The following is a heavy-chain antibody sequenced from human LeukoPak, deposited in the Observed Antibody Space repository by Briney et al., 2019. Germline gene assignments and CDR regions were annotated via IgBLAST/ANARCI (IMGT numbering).Heavy chain of an antibody. D-gene: IGHD2-2*02. J-gene: IGHJ4*02. CDR3: ANSARDIVVVPAAIGGY. CDR2: ISGSGGST. CDR1: GFTFSSYA. Sequence: GGSLRLSCAASGFTFSSYAMSWVRQAPGKGLEWVSAISGSGGSTYHADSVKGRFTISRDNSKNTLYLQMNSLRAEDTAVYYCANSARDIVVVPAAIGGYWGQGTLVTVSS. V-gene: IGHV3-23*01.